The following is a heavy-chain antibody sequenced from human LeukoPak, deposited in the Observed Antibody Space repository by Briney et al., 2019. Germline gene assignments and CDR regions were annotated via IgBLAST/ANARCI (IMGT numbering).Heavy chain of an antibody. V-gene: IGHV4-39*07. Sequence: SETLSLTCTVSGGSISSSSYYWGWIRQPPGKGLEWIGSIYYSGSTNYNPSLKSRVTMSVDTSKNQFSLKLSSVTAADTAVYYCARDYYDSSAYFNDYWGQGTLVTVSS. D-gene: IGHD3-22*01. CDR1: GGSISSSSYY. CDR2: IYYSGST. J-gene: IGHJ4*02. CDR3: ARDYYDSSAYFNDY.